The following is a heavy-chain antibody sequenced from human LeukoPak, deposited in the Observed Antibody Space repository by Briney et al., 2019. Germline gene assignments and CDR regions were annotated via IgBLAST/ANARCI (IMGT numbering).Heavy chain of an antibody. CDR3: ARDTPLITMVRGPQGRGAFDS. V-gene: IGHV4-59*01. Sequence: PSETLSLTCTVSGRSISSYYWSWIRQPPGKGLEWIGYIYYSGSTNLNPSLKSRVTISVDTSKNQFSLKLSSVTAADTAVYYCARDTPLITMVRGPQGRGAFDSWGRGTMVTVSS. CDR1: GRSISSYY. D-gene: IGHD3-10*01. CDR2: IYYSGST. J-gene: IGHJ3*02.